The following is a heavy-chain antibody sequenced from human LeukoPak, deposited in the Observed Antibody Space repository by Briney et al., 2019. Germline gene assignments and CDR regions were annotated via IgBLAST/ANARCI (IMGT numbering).Heavy chain of an antibody. J-gene: IGHJ4*02. CDR2: IYPGDSDT. CDR1: GYSFTSYW. Sequence: PGESLKISCKGSGYSFTSYWIGWMRQMPGKGLEWMGIIYPGDSDTRHSPSFQGQVTISADKSISTAYLQWSSLKASDTAMYYCARRVTYCTNGVCSDQYYFDYWGQGTLVTVSS. D-gene: IGHD2-8*01. V-gene: IGHV5-51*01. CDR3: ARRVTYCTNGVCSDQYYFDY.